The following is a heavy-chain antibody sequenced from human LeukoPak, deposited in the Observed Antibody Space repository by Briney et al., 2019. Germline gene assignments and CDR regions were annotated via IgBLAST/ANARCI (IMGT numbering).Heavy chain of an antibody. CDR3: ARVSRDGYYLFDY. Sequence: ASVKVSCKASGYIIATYYIDWVRQAPGQGLEWMGRINPSGSSTNYARQFQDRVTMTSDTSTTTVYMELSSLRSEDTAVYFCARVSRDGYYLFDYWGQGTLVTVSS. CDR2: INPSGSST. CDR1: GYIIATYY. D-gene: IGHD5-24*01. V-gene: IGHV1-46*01. J-gene: IGHJ4*02.